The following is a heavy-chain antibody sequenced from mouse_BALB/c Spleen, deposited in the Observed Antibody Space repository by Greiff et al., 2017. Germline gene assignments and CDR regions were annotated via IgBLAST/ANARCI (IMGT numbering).Heavy chain of an antibody. V-gene: IGHV5-6*01. CDR2: ISSGGSYT. CDR1: GFTFSSYG. D-gene: IGHD2-1*01. Sequence: EVQRVESGGDLVKPGGSLKLSCAASGFTFSSYGMSWVRQTPDKRLEWVATISSGGSYTYYPDSVKGRFTISRDKAKNTLYLQMSSLKSEDTAMYYCARDGNYYFDYWGQGTTLTVSS. J-gene: IGHJ2*01. CDR3: ARDGNYYFDY.